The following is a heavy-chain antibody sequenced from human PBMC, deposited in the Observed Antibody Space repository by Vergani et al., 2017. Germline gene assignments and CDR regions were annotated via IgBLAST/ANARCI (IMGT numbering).Heavy chain of an antibody. CDR1: GCSISSGGYY. CDR3: ARVVEYSYGEGALYFQQ. V-gene: IGHV4-31*03. CDR2: IYYSGST. J-gene: IGHJ1*01. D-gene: IGHD5-18*01. Sequence: QVQLQESGPGLVKPSQTLSLTCTVSGCSISSGGYYWSWLRQPPGKGLEWIGYIYYSGSTYYNPSLKSRVTISVDTSKNQFSLKLSSGTAADTAVYYCARVVEYSYGEGALYFQQWGQGTLGTVSS.